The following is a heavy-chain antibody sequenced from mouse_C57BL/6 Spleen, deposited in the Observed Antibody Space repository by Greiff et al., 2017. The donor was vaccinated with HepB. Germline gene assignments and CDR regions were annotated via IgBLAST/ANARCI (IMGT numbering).Heavy chain of an antibody. J-gene: IGHJ4*01. V-gene: IGHV1-59*01. CDR3: ARGKGAMDY. CDR1: GYTFTSYW. CDR2: IDPSDSYT. Sequence: QVQLKQPGAELVRPGTSVKLSCKASGYTFTSYWMHWVKQRPGQGLEWIGVIDPSDSYTNYNQKFKGKATLTVDTSSSTAYMQLSSLTSEDSAVYYCARGKGAMDYWGQGTSVTVSS.